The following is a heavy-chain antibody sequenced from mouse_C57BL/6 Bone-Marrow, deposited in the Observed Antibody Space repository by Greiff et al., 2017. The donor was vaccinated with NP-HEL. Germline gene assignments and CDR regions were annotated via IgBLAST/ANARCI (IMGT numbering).Heavy chain of an antibody. CDR2: IYPRSGNT. D-gene: IGHD2-5*01. CDR1: GYTFTSYG. CDR3: ASQGVPDYSNYVEGGYCDY. V-gene: IGHV1-81*01. Sequence: QVQLQQSGAELARPGASVKLSCKASGYTFTSYGISWVKQRTGQGLEWIGEIYPRSGNTYYNEKFKGKATLTADKSSSPAYMQLSSLTSEDSAVLFCASQGVPDYSNYVEGGYCDYGGQGTTLTVTA. J-gene: IGHJ2*01.